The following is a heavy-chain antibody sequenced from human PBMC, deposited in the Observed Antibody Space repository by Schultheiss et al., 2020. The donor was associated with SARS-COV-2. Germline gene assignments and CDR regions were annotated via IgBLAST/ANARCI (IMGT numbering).Heavy chain of an antibody. CDR1: GGTFSSYA. Sequence: SVKVSCKASGGTFSSYAISWVRQAPGQGLEWMGGIIPILGIANYAQKFQGRVTITADESTSTAYMELSSLRSEDTAVYYCASLPAEFNGVVDRGYFDLWGRGTLVTVSS. CDR3: ASLPAEFNGVVDRGYFDL. CDR2: IIPILGIA. D-gene: IGHD3-3*01. J-gene: IGHJ2*01. V-gene: IGHV1-69*10.